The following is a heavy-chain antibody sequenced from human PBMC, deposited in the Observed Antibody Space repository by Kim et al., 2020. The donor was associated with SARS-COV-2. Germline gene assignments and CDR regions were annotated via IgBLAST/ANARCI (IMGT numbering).Heavy chain of an antibody. CDR2: ISAYNGNT. CDR1: GYTLTSYG. V-gene: IGHV1-18*01. D-gene: IGHD2-21*02. Sequence: ASVKVSCKASGYTLTSYGISWVRQAPGQGLEWMGWISAYNGNTNYAQKLQGRVTMTTDTSTSTAYMELRSLRSDDTAVYYCARDRVHIVVVTATDAFDIWGQGTMVTVSS. J-gene: IGHJ3*02. CDR3: ARDRVHIVVVTATDAFDI.